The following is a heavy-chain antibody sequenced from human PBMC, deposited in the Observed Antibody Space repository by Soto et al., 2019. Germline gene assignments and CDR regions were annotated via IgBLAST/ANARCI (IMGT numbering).Heavy chain of an antibody. J-gene: IGHJ6*02. CDR2: ISPSGNEI. V-gene: IGHV3-11*01. Sequence: GGSLRLSCAAYGFSFGAHYITWIRRAPGEWLEWVSYISPSGNEIYYGDSVKGRFTISRDNAKNSLFLQMNSLRAEDTAVYYCARRHYGLDVWGQGTTVTVSS. CDR3: ARRHYGLDV. CDR1: GFSFGAHY.